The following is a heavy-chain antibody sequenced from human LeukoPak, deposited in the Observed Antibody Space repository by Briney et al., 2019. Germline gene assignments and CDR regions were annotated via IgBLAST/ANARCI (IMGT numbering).Heavy chain of an antibody. Sequence: SETLSLTCAVYGGSFSGYYWCWIRQPPGKGLEWIGEINHSGSTNYNPSLKSRVTISVDTSKNQFSLKLSSVTAADTAVYYCARGLAAARKGIWFDPWGQGTLVTVSS. CDR1: GGSFSGYY. CDR3: ARGLAAARKGIWFDP. V-gene: IGHV4-34*01. D-gene: IGHD6-13*01. CDR2: INHSGST. J-gene: IGHJ5*02.